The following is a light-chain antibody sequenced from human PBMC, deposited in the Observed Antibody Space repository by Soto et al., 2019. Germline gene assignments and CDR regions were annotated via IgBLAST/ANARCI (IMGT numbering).Light chain of an antibody. J-gene: IGKJ1*01. CDR1: QSVNNNY. V-gene: IGKV3-20*01. Sequence: EIVLTQSPGTLSLSPGERATLSCRASQSVNNNYLAWYQQKPGQAPRLLIYGASSRATGIPDRFSGSGSGTEFTFTISRLEPEDFAVYYCQQYDSSRTFGQGTKVEIK. CDR3: QQYDSSRT. CDR2: GAS.